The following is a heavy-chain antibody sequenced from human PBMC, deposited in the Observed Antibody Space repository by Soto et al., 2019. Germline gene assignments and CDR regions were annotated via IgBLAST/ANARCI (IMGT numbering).Heavy chain of an antibody. CDR3: TRQDQWLAHIDF. Sequence: QVQLVQSGAEVKKPGASVKVSCKASGYTFTSHAMHWVRQAPGQRLEWMGWINLGNGNTKYSEKLQGRVTISSDTSATTAYMELSSLTSEDTAVYYCTRQDQWLAHIDFWGQGTLVTVSS. D-gene: IGHD6-19*01. V-gene: IGHV1-3*01. CDR2: INLGNGNT. J-gene: IGHJ4*02. CDR1: GYTFTSHA.